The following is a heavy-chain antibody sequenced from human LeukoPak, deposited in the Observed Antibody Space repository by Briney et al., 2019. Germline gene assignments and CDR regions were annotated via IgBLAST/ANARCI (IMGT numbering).Heavy chain of an antibody. D-gene: IGHD6-13*01. Sequence: PSETLSLTCTVSGDSISTYDWSWIRQRPGKGLEWMGEINHSGSTNYKPSLKSRVTTSVDTYKTQFSLKLRSVTAADTAVYYCAREARYRSSWYASYYYYMDVWGKGTTVTVSS. CDR1: GDSISTYD. CDR2: INHSGST. V-gene: IGHV4-34*01. CDR3: AREARYRSSWYASYYYYMDV. J-gene: IGHJ6*03.